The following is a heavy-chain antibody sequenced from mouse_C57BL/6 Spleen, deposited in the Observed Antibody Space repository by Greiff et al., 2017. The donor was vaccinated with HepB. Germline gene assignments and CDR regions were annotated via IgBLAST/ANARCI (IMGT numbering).Heavy chain of an antibody. CDR1: GYSITSDY. CDR2: ISYSGST. CDR3: ARGGFGGSSYVGYFDV. V-gene: IGHV3-8*01. D-gene: IGHD1-1*01. Sequence: EVQLVESGPGLAKPSQTLSLTCSVTGYSITSDYWNWIRKFPGNKLEYMGYISYSGSTYYNPSLKSRISITRDTSKNQYYLQLNSVTTEDTATYYCARGGFGGSSYVGYFDVWGTGTTVTVSS. J-gene: IGHJ1*03.